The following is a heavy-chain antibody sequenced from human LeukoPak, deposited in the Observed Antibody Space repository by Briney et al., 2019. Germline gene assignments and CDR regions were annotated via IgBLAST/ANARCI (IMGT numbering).Heavy chain of an antibody. J-gene: IGHJ4*02. CDR2: ISGSGGST. D-gene: IGHD3-3*01. Sequence: GGSLRLSCAASGFTFSSYAMSWVRQAPGKGLERVSAISGSGGSTYYADSVKGRFTISRDNSKNTLYLQMNSLRAEDTAVYYCAKDGRRFTIFGVVDLVPYFDYWGQGTLVTVSS. CDR1: GFTFSSYA. CDR3: AKDGRRFTIFGVVDLVPYFDY. V-gene: IGHV3-23*01.